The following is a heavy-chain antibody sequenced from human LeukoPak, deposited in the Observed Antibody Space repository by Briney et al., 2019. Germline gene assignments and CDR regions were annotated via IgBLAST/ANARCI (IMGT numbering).Heavy chain of an antibody. Sequence: SSETLSLTCTVSGGSISSSSYYWGWIRQPPGKGLEWIGSIYYSGSTYYNPSLKSRVTISVDTSKNQFSLKLSSVTAADTAVYYCAREGGYSSGLYSLGYWGQETLITVSS. J-gene: IGHJ4*02. D-gene: IGHD6-19*01. CDR1: GGSISSSSYY. CDR3: AREGGYSSGLYSLGY. CDR2: IYYSGST. V-gene: IGHV4-39*07.